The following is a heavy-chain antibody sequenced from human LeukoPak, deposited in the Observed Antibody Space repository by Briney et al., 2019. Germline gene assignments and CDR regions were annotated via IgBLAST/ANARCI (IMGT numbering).Heavy chain of an antibody. CDR2: IIPIFGTA. CDR3: ARVYYYDSSGPPV. J-gene: IGHJ3*01. Sequence: SVKVSCKASGGTFSSYAISWVRQAPGQGLEWMGGIIPIFGTANYAQKFQGRVTITTDESTSTAYMELSSLRSEDTAVYYCARVYYYDSSGPPVWGQGTMVIVSS. D-gene: IGHD3-22*01. V-gene: IGHV1-69*05. CDR1: GGTFSSYA.